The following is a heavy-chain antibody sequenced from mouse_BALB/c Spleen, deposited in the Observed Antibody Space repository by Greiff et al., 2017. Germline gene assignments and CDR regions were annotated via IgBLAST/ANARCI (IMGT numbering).Heavy chain of an antibody. CDR1: GFNIKDTY. V-gene: IGHV14-3*02. CDR3: ATVAMDY. J-gene: IGHJ4*01. D-gene: IGHD1-1*01. Sequence: VQLKESGAELVKPGASVKLSCTASGFNIKDTYMHWVKQRPEQGLEWIGRIDPANGNTKYDPKFQGKATITADTSSNTAYLQLSSLTSEDTAVYYCATVAMDYWGQGTSVTVSA. CDR2: IDPANGNT.